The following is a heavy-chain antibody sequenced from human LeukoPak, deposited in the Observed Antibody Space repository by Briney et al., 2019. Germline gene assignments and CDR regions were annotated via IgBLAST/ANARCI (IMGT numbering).Heavy chain of an antibody. CDR3: ARDPDYDILTGYSKDAFDI. J-gene: IGHJ3*02. V-gene: IGHV3-7*01. CDR1: GFTFSSYA. CDR2: IKQDGSEK. D-gene: IGHD3-9*01. Sequence: GGSLRLSCAASGFTFSSYAMSWVRQAPGKGLEWVANIKQDGSEKYYVDSVKGRFTISRDNAKNSLYLQMNSLRAEDTAVYYCARDPDYDILTGYSKDAFDIWGQGTMVTVSS.